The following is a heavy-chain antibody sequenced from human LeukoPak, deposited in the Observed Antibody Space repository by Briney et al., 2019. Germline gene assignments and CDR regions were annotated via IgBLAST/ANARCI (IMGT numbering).Heavy chain of an antibody. D-gene: IGHD3-9*01. CDR2: ISYDGSNK. Sequence: GGSLRLSCAASGFTFSSYGMHWVRQAPGKGLEWVAVISYDGSNKYYADSVKGRFTISRDNSKNTLYLQMNSLRAEDTAVYYCAKGLYDILTREFCDYWGQGTLVTVSS. CDR3: AKGLYDILTREFCDY. V-gene: IGHV3-30*18. CDR1: GFTFSSYG. J-gene: IGHJ4*02.